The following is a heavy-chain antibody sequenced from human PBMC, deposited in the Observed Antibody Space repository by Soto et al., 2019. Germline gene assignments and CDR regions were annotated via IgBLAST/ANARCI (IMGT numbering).Heavy chain of an antibody. CDR3: ARGRGFLAWLLPSNWFDP. V-gene: IGHV4-30-4*01. CDR2: IYYSGST. Sequence: SETLSLTCTVSGGSISSGDYYWSWIRQPPGKGLEWIGYIYYSGSTYYNPSLKSRVTISVDTSKNQFSLKLSSVTAADTAVYYCARGRGFLAWLLPSNWFDPWGQGTLVTVSS. J-gene: IGHJ5*02. CDR1: GGSISSGDYY. D-gene: IGHD3-3*01.